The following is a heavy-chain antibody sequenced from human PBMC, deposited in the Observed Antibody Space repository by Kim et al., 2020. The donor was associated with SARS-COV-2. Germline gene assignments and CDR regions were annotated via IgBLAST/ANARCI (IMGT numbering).Heavy chain of an antibody. CDR1: GFTFDDYA. V-gene: IGHV3-9*01. CDR2: ISWNSGSI. Sequence: GGSLRLSCAASGFTFDDYAMHWVRQAPGKGLEWVSGISWNSGSIGYADSVKGRFTISRDNAKNSLYLQMNSLRAEDTALYYCAKDTTDGSSSAHYYYGMDVWGQGTTVTVSS. J-gene: IGHJ6*02. CDR3: AKDTTDGSSSAHYYYGMDV. D-gene: IGHD6-13*01.